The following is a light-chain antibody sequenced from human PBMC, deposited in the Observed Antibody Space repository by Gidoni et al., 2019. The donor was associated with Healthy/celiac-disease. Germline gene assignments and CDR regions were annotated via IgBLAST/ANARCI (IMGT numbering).Light chain of an antibody. Sequence: DIQMTQSPSSLSASVGDRVTITCRASQSISSYLNWYQQKPGKAPKLLIYAASSLQSGVPSRFSGSGSGTDFTLTIRSLQPEDFATYYCQHHPFGQXTKLEIK. CDR3: QHHP. CDR2: AAS. CDR1: QSISSY. V-gene: IGKV1-39*01. J-gene: IGKJ2*01.